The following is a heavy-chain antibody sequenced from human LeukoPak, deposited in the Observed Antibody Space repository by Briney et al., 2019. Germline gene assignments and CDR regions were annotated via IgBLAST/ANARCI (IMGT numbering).Heavy chain of an antibody. Sequence: SETLSLTCAVSGGSFSGYYWSWIRQPPGKGPERIGEINHSGSTNYNPSLKSRVTISVDTSKKQFSLKLSSVTAADTAVYYCARLVVPAAMFDYWGQGTLVTVSS. D-gene: IGHD2-2*01. J-gene: IGHJ4*02. CDR3: ARLVVPAAMFDY. CDR2: INHSGST. CDR1: GGSFSGYY. V-gene: IGHV4-34*01.